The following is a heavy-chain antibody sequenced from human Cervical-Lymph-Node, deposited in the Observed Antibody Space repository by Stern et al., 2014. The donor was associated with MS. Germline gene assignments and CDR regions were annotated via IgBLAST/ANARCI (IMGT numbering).Heavy chain of an antibody. D-gene: IGHD1-1*01. CDR2: INPNGGSR. CDR3: GREGSTTGTFIDY. CDR1: GYSFNSYH. Sequence: QVQLVQSGAEVKKPGASVKVSCRTSGYSFNSYHIHWVRQAPGQGLEWMGVINPNGGSRTYARNFQGRVTLTRDTSTGTFYMQLNNLRSDDTAVFFCGREGSTTGTFIDYWGQGTLVTVSS. J-gene: IGHJ4*02. V-gene: IGHV1-46*02.